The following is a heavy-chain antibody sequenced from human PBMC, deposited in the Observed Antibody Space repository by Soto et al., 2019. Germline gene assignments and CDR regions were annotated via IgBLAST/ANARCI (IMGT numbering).Heavy chain of an antibody. D-gene: IGHD3-3*01. CDR3: AKYYDFWSGYPPVDY. V-gene: IGHV3-23*01. CDR1: GFTFSSYA. CDR2: ISGSGGST. J-gene: IGHJ4*02. Sequence: EVQLLESGGGLVQPGGSLRLSCAASGFTFSSYAMSWVRQAPGKGLEWVSAISGSGGSTYYADSVKGRFTISRDNSKNTLYLQMNSLSAEDTAVYYCAKYYDFWSGYPPVDYWGQGTLVTVSS.